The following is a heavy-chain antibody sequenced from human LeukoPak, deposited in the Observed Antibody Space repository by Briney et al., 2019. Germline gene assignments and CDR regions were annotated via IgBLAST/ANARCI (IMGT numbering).Heavy chain of an antibody. CDR3: ARHRVVATTSDFQH. Sequence: GESLKISFRGSGYIFTSYWIGWVRQMPGKGLEGVGINYSGDSDTRYSAPFQGQGTISADKSISTAYLQWSSLKASDTAMYYCARHRVVATTSDFQHWGQGTLVTVSS. D-gene: IGHD5-12*01. CDR1: GYIFTSYW. J-gene: IGHJ1*01. V-gene: IGHV5-51*01. CDR2: NYSGDSDT.